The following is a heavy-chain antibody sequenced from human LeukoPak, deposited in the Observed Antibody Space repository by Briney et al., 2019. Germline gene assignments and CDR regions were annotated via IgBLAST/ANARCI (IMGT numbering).Heavy chain of an antibody. Sequence: ASVKVSCKASGYTFTSYGISWVRQAPGQGLEWTGWISAYNGNTNYAQKLQGRVTMTTDTSTSTAYMELRSLRSDDTAVYYCARDGYCSSTSCYKIYYYYGMDVWGQGTTVTVSS. CDR2: ISAYNGNT. D-gene: IGHD2-2*02. CDR1: GYTFTSYG. CDR3: ARDGYCSSTSCYKIYYYYGMDV. J-gene: IGHJ6*02. V-gene: IGHV1-18*01.